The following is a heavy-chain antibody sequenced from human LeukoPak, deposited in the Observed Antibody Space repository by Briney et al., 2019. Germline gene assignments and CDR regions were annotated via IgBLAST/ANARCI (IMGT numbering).Heavy chain of an antibody. J-gene: IGHJ5*02. Sequence: GASLQISCKTSGSSFTTYWIGWVRQLPGTGLEWVGAIYPDDSDTRYSPSFQGQVVISADKSIRTAYLQWNTLQNSDTAMYYCVRQRGASWAINRFDPWGQGTLVTVSS. CDR3: VRQRGASWAINRFDP. CDR1: GSSFTTYW. V-gene: IGHV5-51*01. D-gene: IGHD1-26*01. CDR2: IYPDDSDT.